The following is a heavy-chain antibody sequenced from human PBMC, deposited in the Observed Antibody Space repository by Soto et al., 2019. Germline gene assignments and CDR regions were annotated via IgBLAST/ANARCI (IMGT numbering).Heavy chain of an antibody. D-gene: IGHD3-16*01. J-gene: IGHJ5*02. CDR1: GVSMRNSY. CDR3: ARGGGVPALGDP. V-gene: IGHV4-4*07. Sequence: QVQLEESGPGLVKPSETLSLICSVSGVSMRNSYWTWIRQSAGKGLEWIGRISTSGNTNYNPSLNSRLTMSVDTSKNQVALNLTSVTAADTAVYYCARGGGVPALGDPWGQGTLVTVSS. CDR2: ISTSGNT.